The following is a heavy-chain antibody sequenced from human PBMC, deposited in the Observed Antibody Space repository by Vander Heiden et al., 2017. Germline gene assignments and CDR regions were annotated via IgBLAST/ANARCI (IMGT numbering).Heavy chain of an antibody. CDR3: ATWNRWTFDN. CDR1: GDSVNSRNYY. D-gene: IGHD1-1*01. V-gene: IGHV4-61*01. J-gene: IGHJ4*02. CDR2: IYYSGSA. Sequence: QVQLQESGPGLVKPSETLSLPCTVSGDSVNSRNYYWSWIRQPPGKGLEWIGYIYYSGSANYNPSLKRPVTISVDKSKNQFSLNLTSVTAADTAVYYCATWNRWTFDNWGQGSLVRVSS.